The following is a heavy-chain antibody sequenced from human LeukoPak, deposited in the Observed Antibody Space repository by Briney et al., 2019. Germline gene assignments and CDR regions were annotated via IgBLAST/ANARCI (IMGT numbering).Heavy chain of an antibody. V-gene: IGHV1-8*03. D-gene: IGHD3-16*01. Sequence: GASVKVSCKASGYTFTSYDINWVRQATGQGLEWMGWMNPNSGNTGYAQKFQGRVTITRNTSISTAYMELSSLRSEDTAVYYCARTKSTVTTYYDFDYWGQGTLVTVSS. CDR2: MNPNSGNT. CDR3: ARTKSTVTTYYDFDY. CDR1: GYTFTSYD. J-gene: IGHJ4*02.